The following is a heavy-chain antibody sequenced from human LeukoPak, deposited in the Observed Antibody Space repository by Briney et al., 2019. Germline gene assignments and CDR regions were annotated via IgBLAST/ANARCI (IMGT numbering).Heavy chain of an antibody. J-gene: IGHJ3*02. CDR3: ARLSSALDAFDI. Sequence: SETLSLTCTVSGGSISSYYWSWIRQPPGKGLEWIGYIYYSGSTNYNPSLKSRVIISVDTSKKQFSLKLTSVTAADTAVYYCARLSSALDAFDIWGQGTMVTVSS. CDR1: GGSISSYY. CDR2: IYYSGST. V-gene: IGHV4-59*08.